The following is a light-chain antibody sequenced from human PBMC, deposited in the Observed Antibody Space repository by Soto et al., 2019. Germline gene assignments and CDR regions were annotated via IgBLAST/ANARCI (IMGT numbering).Light chain of an antibody. Sequence: PGERATLSCRASQSVTSRFFAWYQHKPGQAPRLLIYDASNRATGIPARFSGSGSGTDFTLTISSLEPEDFAVYYCQQRSNWPPITFGQGTRLEIK. CDR3: QQRSNWPPIT. CDR1: QSVTSRF. CDR2: DAS. J-gene: IGKJ5*01. V-gene: IGKV3-11*01.